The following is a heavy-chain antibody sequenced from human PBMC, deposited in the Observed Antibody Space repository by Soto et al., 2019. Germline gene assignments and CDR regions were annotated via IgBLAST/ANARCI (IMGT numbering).Heavy chain of an antibody. D-gene: IGHD1-1*01. J-gene: IGHJ4*02. CDR3: AISLGDHWDEYYFDY. V-gene: IGHV3-23*01. CDR2: ISGTGYNT. Sequence: VQVLESGGDLVQPGGSLRLSCAASGFTFTGYSMSWVRQAPGKGLEWVSGISGTGYNTYYADTVQGRFTISRDNSKNTLYVQMVSLRAEDTALYYCAISLGDHWDEYYFDYWGQGTPVTVSS. CDR1: GFTFTGYS.